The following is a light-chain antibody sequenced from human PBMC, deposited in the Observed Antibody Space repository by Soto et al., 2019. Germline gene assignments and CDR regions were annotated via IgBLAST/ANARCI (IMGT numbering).Light chain of an antibody. CDR1: SSNIGTNH. CDR2: DSD. CDR3: GTWDGSLRAVV. J-gene: IGLJ2*01. V-gene: IGLV1-51*01. Sequence: QSVLTQPPSVSAAPGQKVTISCSGSSSNIGTNHVSWYQQFPEAAPKLLIHDSDKRPSDIPDRFSGSKSATSATLGFTGLQTGDEADYYCGTWDGSLRAVVFGGGTKLTVL.